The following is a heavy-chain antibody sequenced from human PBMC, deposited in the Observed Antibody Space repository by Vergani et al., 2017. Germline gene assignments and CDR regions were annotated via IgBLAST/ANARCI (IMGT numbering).Heavy chain of an antibody. CDR3: ARVQELYDFWSGYRVRYYYYMDV. CDR1: FDSIRNLY. J-gene: IGHJ6*03. CDR2: IHYSENT. D-gene: IGHD3-3*01. V-gene: IGHV4-59*11. Sequence: QVQLQESGPGLVKSSETLSLTCSVSFDSIRNLYCNWIRQPPGKGLEWIGSIHYSENTNYNPSLKTRVTISVDTSKNQFSLKLSSVTAADPAVYYCARVQELYDFWSGYRVRYYYYMDVWGKGTTVTVS.